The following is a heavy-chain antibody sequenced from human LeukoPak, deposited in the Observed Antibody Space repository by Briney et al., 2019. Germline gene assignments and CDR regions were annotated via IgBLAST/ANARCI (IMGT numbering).Heavy chain of an antibody. Sequence: SETLSLTCAVYGGSLSGNFWSWIRQPPGKGLEWIGEISHSGSTNYSPSLKSRLTISVDTSKNQFSLRLSSVTAADTAVYYCARGHTLRGYYKQKYYYYGMDVWGQGTTVTVSS. CDR1: GGSLSGNF. J-gene: IGHJ6*02. CDR3: ARGHTLRGYYKQKYYYYGMDV. V-gene: IGHV4-34*01. CDR2: ISHSGST. D-gene: IGHD3-9*01.